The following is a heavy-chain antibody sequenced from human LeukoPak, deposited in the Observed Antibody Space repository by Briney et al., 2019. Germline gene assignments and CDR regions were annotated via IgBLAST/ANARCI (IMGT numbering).Heavy chain of an antibody. CDR2: ISGHNGNT. CDR3: ARDGMEDVRHSSNWLVRYNYYGMDV. V-gene: IGHV1-18*01. Sequence: GASLKVSCKASGYTFSTYGISWVRQAPGQGLEWIGWISGHNGNTKYVQELQDRITLTRDTSTTTVYMELTSLRSDDTAVYYCARDGMEDVRHSSNWLVRYNYYGMDVWGQGTTVTVSS. D-gene: IGHD6-13*01. J-gene: IGHJ6*02. CDR1: GYTFSTYG.